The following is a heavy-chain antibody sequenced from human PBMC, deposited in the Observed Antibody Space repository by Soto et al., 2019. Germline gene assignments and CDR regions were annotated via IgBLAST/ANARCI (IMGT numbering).Heavy chain of an antibody. Sequence: QVQLVQSGAEVKKPGASVKVSCKASGYTFTSDGISGVRQAPGQGLEWMGWISAYNGNTNYAQKLQGRVTMTTDTSTSTAYMELRSLRSDDPAVYYCARDRHDRSGYYSEYWGQGTLVTVSS. CDR1: GYTFTSDG. J-gene: IGHJ4*02. CDR2: ISAYNGNT. D-gene: IGHD3-22*01. V-gene: IGHV1-18*01. CDR3: ARDRHDRSGYYSEY.